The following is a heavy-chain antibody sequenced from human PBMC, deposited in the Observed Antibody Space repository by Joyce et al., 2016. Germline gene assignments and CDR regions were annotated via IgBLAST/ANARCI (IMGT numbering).Heavy chain of an antibody. CDR2: ISGSGGST. CDR1: GFTFCSYA. J-gene: IGHJ4*02. V-gene: IGHV3-23*01. CDR3: AKEAVYSSSWYLDY. Sequence: EVQLLESGGGLVQPGGSLRLSCAASGFTFCSYAMSWVRQGPGKGMEGVSAISGSGGSTYYADSVKGRFTISRDNSKNTLYLQMNTLRAEDTAVYFCAKEAVYSSSWYLDYWGQGTLVTVSS. D-gene: IGHD6-13*01.